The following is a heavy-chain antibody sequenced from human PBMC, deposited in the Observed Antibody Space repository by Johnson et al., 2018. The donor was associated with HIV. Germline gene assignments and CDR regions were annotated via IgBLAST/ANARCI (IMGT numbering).Heavy chain of an antibody. Sequence: EVQVVESGGGVVQPGRSLRLSCAASGFTFSSYGMHWVRQAPGKGLEWVARIKSKTDGGTTDYAAPVKGRFTISRDDSKNTLYLQMNSLKTEDTAVYYCTTPGYDTEDAFDIWGQWTMVTVSS. CDR2: IKSKTDGGTT. D-gene: IGHD3-9*01. V-gene: IGHV3-15*01. CDR3: TTPGYDTEDAFDI. CDR1: GFTFSSYG. J-gene: IGHJ3*02.